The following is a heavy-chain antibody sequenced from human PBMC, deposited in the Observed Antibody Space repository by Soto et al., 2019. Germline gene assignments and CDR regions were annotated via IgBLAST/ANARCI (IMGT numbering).Heavy chain of an antibody. V-gene: IGHV1-3*01. CDR3: ARDSTAISITFGGATFLLRDYYYYMDV. CDR2: TNAGNGNT. CDR1: GYTFTSYA. D-gene: IGHD3-16*01. Sequence: GASVKVSCKASGYTFTSYAMHWVRQAPGQTLEWMGWTNAGNGNTKYSQKFQGRVTITRDTSASTAYMELSSLRSEDTAVYYCARDSTAISITFGGATFLLRDYYYYMDVWGKGTTVTVSS. J-gene: IGHJ6*03.